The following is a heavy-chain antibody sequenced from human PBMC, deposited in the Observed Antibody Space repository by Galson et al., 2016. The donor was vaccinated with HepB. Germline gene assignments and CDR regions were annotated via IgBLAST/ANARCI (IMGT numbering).Heavy chain of an antibody. J-gene: IGHJ6*02. CDR2: IYHSGST. D-gene: IGHD4/OR15-4a*01. V-gene: IGHV4-4*02. Sequence: ETLSLTCAVSGGSISSSNWWSWVRQPPGQGLEWIVEIYHSGSTSYNPSLKGRVTISVDKSKNQFSLKLSSVTAADTAVYYCARNPNRYYYGMDVWGQGTTVTVSS. CDR1: GGSISSSNW. CDR3: ARNPNRYYYGMDV.